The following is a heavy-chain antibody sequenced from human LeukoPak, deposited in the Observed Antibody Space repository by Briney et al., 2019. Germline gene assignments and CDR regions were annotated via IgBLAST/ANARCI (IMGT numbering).Heavy chain of an antibody. CDR3: ARDSLVLAVADPFFDY. J-gene: IGHJ4*02. Sequence: ASVKVSCKASGYTFTSYYMHWVRQAPGQGLEWMGIINPSGGSTSYAQKFQGRVTMTRDTSTNTVYMELSSLRSEDTAVYYCARDSLVLAVADPFFDYWGQGTLVTVSS. V-gene: IGHV1-46*01. CDR2: INPSGGST. CDR1: GYTFTSYY. D-gene: IGHD6-19*01.